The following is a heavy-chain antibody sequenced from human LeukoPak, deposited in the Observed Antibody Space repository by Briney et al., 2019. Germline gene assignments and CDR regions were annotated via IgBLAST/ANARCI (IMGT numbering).Heavy chain of an antibody. D-gene: IGHD6-19*01. CDR2: INPNGGST. CDR3: ARAWVGSSGWYSPYYFDY. J-gene: IGHJ4*02. V-gene: IGHV1-46*01. CDR1: GYIFTSNY. Sequence: ASVKVSCKASGYIFTSNYMHWVRQAPGQGLEWMGIINPNGGSTTSAQRFQGRVTMTRDTSTSTIYMELSSLRSDDTALYYCARAWVGSSGWYSPYYFDYWGQGTLVTVSS.